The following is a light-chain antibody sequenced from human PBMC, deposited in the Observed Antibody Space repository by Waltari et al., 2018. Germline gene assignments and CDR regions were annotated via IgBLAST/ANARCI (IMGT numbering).Light chain of an antibody. V-gene: IGLV2-18*02. CDR1: SSDVGSYNR. Sequence: QSALTQPPSVSGSPGQSVTISCTGTSSDVGSYNRVSWYQQPPRPAPKLMIDEVSNRPSGVPDRFSGSKSGNTAFLTISGLQAEDEADYYCSSYTSSSTPVFGGGTKLTVL. CDR3: SSYTSSSTPV. J-gene: IGLJ2*01. CDR2: EVS.